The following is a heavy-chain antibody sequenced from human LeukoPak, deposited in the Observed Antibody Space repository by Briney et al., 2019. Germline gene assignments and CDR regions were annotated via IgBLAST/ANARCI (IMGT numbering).Heavy chain of an antibody. D-gene: IGHD1-7*01. CDR1: GCRFTNYW. J-gene: IGHJ4*02. V-gene: IGHV5-51*01. CDR3: ARHRITGTTGPFDY. Sequence: GESLKISCKGSGCRFTNYWIGWVRQMPGKGLEWMGIIYPGDSDTRYSPSFQGQVTISADKSISTAYLQWSSLKASDTAMYYCARHRITGTTGPFDYWGQGTLVTVSS. CDR2: IYPGDSDT.